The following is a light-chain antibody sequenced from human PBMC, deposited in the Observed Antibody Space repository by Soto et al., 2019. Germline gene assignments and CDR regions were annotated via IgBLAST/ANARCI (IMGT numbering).Light chain of an antibody. V-gene: IGKV3-15*01. Sequence: EIVMTQSPATLSVSAGERATLSCRDSQSVSGNIAWYQQKPSQAPRHLIYYASTRATGIPTKFSGSGSGTEFTLTINSLQSEDFAVYYCQHYNNWPPWTFGQGTKVDIK. J-gene: IGKJ1*01. CDR2: YAS. CDR3: QHYNNWPPWT. CDR1: QSVSGN.